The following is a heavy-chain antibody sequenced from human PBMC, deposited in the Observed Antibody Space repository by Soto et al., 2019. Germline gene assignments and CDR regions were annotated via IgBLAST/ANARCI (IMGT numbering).Heavy chain of an antibody. Sequence: QVQLVESGGGVVQPGRSLRLSCAASGFTFSSYGMHWVRQAPGKGLEWVAVISYDGSHEHYADSVKGRFTISRDNSKNTLYLQMNSLRAEDTAVYYCAKQVTPHSSGWPDAFAIWGQGTMVTVSS. CDR2: ISYDGSHE. CDR1: GFTFSSYG. J-gene: IGHJ3*02. D-gene: IGHD6-19*01. CDR3: AKQVTPHSSGWPDAFAI. V-gene: IGHV3-30*18.